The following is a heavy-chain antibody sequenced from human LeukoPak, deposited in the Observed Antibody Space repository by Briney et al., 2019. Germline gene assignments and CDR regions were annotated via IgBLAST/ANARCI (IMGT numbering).Heavy chain of an antibody. D-gene: IGHD2-2*01. J-gene: IGHJ4*02. Sequence: GGSLRLSYAASGFTFSSYAMSWVRQAPGKGLEWVSAISGSGGSTYYADSVKGRFTISRDNSKNTLYLQMNSLRAEDTAVYYCAKDQYCTSTSCYVGYWGQGTLVTVSS. CDR3: AKDQYCTSTSCYVGY. CDR1: GFTFSSYA. CDR2: ISGSGGST. V-gene: IGHV3-23*01.